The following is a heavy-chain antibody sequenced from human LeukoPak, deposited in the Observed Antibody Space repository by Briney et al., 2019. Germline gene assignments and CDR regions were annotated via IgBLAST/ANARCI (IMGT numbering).Heavy chain of an antibody. Sequence: GRSLRLSCAASGFTFSSYWMHWVRHAPGKGLVWVSRINTDGSSTTYADSVTGRFTISRDNAKNTLYLQMNSLRAEDTAVYYCAKELRGYSYGLRNNWFDPWGQGTLVTVSS. CDR3: AKELRGYSYGLRNNWFDP. CDR1: GFTFSSYW. CDR2: INTDGSST. V-gene: IGHV3-74*01. D-gene: IGHD5-18*01. J-gene: IGHJ5*02.